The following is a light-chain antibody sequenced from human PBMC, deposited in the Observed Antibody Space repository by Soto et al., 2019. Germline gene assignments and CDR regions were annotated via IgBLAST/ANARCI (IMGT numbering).Light chain of an antibody. J-gene: IGKJ1*01. CDR1: QSVGNY. Sequence: EIVLTQSPATLSLSPGERATLSCRASQSVGNYLAWYQQKPGQAPRLLIYDASNGASGIPARFSGSGSGTDFTLTISSLEPEDSAVYYCQQRSNWPPWTFGQGNKVEI. CDR3: QQRSNWPPWT. CDR2: DAS. V-gene: IGKV3-11*01.